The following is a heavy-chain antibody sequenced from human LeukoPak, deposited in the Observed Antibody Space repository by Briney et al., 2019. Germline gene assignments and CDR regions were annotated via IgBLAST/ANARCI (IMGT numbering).Heavy chain of an antibody. CDR3: ATGKNGDYGYFDY. V-gene: IGHV3-30-3*01. D-gene: IGHD4-17*01. J-gene: IGHJ4*02. CDR1: GFTFSSYA. CDR2: ISYDGGNK. Sequence: GRSLRLSCAASGFTFSSYAMHWVRQAPGKGLEWAAVISYDGGNKYYADSVKGRFTISRDNSKNTLYLQMNSLRAEDTAVYYCATGKNGDYGYFDYWGQGTLVTVSS.